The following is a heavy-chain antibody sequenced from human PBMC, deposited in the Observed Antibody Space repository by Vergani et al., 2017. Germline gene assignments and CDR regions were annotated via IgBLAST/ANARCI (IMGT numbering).Heavy chain of an antibody. J-gene: IGHJ5*02. V-gene: IGHV4-4*07. CDR2: IYPNGNG. CDR3: ARGNWCVNCPKYNWLAP. D-gene: IGHD1-1*01. Sequence: QVHLQESGPGVVKPSDTLSLTCTVSGGSMSDFYWTWIRQPAGRGLEWIGRIYPNGNGNYNESLRSRLTISIDTSRSQFSLSLSSVTAADTAVYYCARGNWCVNCPKYNWLAPWGRGILVTVSS. CDR1: GGSMSDFY.